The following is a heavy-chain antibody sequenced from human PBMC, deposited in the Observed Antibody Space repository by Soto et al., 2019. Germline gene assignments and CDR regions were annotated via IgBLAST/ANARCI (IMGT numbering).Heavy chain of an antibody. J-gene: IGHJ6*01. CDR2: ISYDGSNK. CDR1: GFSFSSYG. Sequence: GGSLRLSCAASGFSFSSYGMHWVRQAPCKGLEWVAVISYDGSNKYYADSVKGGLTISRDNSKNTLYRQMNSLRTEDTAVYYCAKEGVTYYEFWRGPTDYYYGMDVWGQGATVTVSS. V-gene: IGHV3-30*18. CDR3: AKEGVTYYEFWRGPTDYYYGMDV. D-gene: IGHD3-3*01.